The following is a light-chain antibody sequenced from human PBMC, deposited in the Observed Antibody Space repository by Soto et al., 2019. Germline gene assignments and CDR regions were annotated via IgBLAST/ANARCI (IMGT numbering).Light chain of an antibody. CDR1: QGVSSW. CDR2: AAS. Sequence: DLQMTQSPSSVSASIGDRVTITCRASQGVSSWLAWFQQKPGKAPKLLIFAASTLQSGVPSRFSGSGSGTDFTLIISSLQPEDVATYYCQQAGSFPLTYGGGTKVEIK. CDR3: QQAGSFPLT. J-gene: IGKJ4*01. V-gene: IGKV1D-12*01.